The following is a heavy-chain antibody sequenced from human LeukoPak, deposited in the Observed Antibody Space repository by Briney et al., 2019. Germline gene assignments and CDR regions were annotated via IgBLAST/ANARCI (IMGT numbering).Heavy chain of an antibody. CDR3: ARRAYYDPYYFDY. V-gene: IGHV5-51*01. CDR2: IYPGDSDT. CDR1: GYRFTSYW. J-gene: IGHJ4*02. Sequence: GESLQISCKGSGYRFTSYWIGWVRQMPGKGLEWMGIIYPGDSDTRYSPSFQGQVTISADKSISTAYLQWSSLKASDTAMYYCARRAYYDPYYFDYWGQGTLVTVSS. D-gene: IGHD3-22*01.